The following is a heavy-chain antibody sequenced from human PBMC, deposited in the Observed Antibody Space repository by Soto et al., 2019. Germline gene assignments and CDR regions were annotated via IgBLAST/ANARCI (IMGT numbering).Heavy chain of an antibody. CDR1: GGSISSYY. CDR2: IYYSGST. V-gene: IGHV4-59*01. CDR3: AREDGSGSYYTSGYEY. D-gene: IGHD3-10*01. Sequence: SETLSLTCTVSGGSISSYYWSWIRQPPGKGLEWIGYIYYSGSTNYNPSLKSQVTISVDTSKNQFSLKLSSVTAADTAVYYCAREDGSGSYYTSGYEYWGQGTLVTVSS. J-gene: IGHJ4*02.